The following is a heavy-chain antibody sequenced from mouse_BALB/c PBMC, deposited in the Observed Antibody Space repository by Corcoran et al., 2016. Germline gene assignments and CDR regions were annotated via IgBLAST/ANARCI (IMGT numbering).Heavy chain of an antibody. V-gene: IGHV1-66*01. J-gene: IGHJ2*01. CDR2: ILPGSGNT. CDR1: GYSFTSYY. D-gene: IGHD3-3*01. CDR3: ARGLGRFDY. Sequence: QVQLQLSGPELVKPGASVKISCKASGYSFTSYYIHWVEQRLGQGLEGIGWILPGSGNTKYNEKFKGKATLTADTSSSTAYMQLSSLTAEDSAVYFCARGLGRFDYWGQGTTLTVSS.